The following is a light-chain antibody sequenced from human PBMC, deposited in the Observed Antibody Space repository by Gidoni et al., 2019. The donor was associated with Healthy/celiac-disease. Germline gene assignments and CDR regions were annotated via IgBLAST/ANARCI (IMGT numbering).Light chain of an antibody. CDR2: AAS. V-gene: IGKV1-39*01. CDR3: QQSYSTLTYT. J-gene: IGKJ2*01. Sequence: DIKMTRSPSSLSASVGDRVTITCRASQSSSSYLNWYQQKPGKAPKLLIYAASSLQSGVPSRFSGSGSGTDFTLTISSLQPEDFATYYCQQSYSTLTYTFGQGTKLEIK. CDR1: QSSSSY.